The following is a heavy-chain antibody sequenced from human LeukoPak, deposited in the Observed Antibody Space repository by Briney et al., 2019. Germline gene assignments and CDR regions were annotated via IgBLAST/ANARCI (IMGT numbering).Heavy chain of an antibody. D-gene: IGHD2-2*01. CDR3: AKVLTRDIVVVPAALYYYYYMDV. Sequence: SCKASGFTFSSYGMHWVRQAPGKGLEWVAFIRYDGSNKYYADSVKGRFTISRDNSKNTLYLQMNSLRAEDTAVYYCAKVLTRDIVVVPAALYYYYYMDVWGKGTTVTVSS. CDR1: GFTFSSYG. J-gene: IGHJ6*03. V-gene: IGHV3-30*02. CDR2: IRYDGSNK.